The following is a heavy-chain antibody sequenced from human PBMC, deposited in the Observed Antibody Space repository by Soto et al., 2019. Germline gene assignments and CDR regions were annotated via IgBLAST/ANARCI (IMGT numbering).Heavy chain of an antibody. CDR2: IYYSGST. CDR1: GGSISSYY. J-gene: IGHJ2*01. D-gene: IGHD1-26*01. CDR3: ARHLRGQGNFDL. V-gene: IGHV4-59*08. Sequence: QVQMQESGPGMVKPSETLYLTCTVSGGSISSYYWSWIRQPPGKGLEWIGYIYYSGSTNYNPSLKSRXXIXVXXSKNQFSLKLSSVTAADTAVYYCARHLRGQGNFDLWGRGTLVTVSS.